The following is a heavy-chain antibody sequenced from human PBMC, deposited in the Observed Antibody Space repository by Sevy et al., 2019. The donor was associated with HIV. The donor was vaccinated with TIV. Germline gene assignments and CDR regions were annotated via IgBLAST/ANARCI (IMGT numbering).Heavy chain of an antibody. CDR3: ATKGNFWSGYQYFDY. V-gene: IGHV3-15*01. Sequence: GGSLRLSCAASGITFTNAWMTWVRQAPGKGLEWVGRIKSNTDGGTTDYAAPMKGRFTISREDSKSTLFLQMHSLKTDDTAVYYCATKGNFWSGYQYFDYWGQGTLVTVSS. CDR1: GITFTNAW. CDR2: IKSNTDGGTT. J-gene: IGHJ4*02. D-gene: IGHD3-3*01.